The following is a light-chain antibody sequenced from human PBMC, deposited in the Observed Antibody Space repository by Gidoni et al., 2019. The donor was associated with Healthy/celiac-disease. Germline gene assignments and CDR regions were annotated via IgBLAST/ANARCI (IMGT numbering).Light chain of an antibody. V-gene: IGLV2-11*01. CDR2: DVN. CDR1: SSDVGAYNY. CDR3: CSYAGRYTYV. J-gene: IGLJ1*01. Sequence: QSALTQPRSVSGSPGQSVTISCTGTSSDVGAYNYVSWYQQHPGKAPKLMIYDVNKRPSGVPDRFSGSKSGNTASLTISGLQAEDEADYYCCSYAGRYTYVFATGTKVTVL.